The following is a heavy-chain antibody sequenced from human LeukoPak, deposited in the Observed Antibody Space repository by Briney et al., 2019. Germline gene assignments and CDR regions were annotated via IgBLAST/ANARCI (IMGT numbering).Heavy chain of an antibody. V-gene: IGHV3-30*18. CDR2: ISYDGSNK. CDR3: AKDRQWELSGTGYFDY. J-gene: IGHJ4*02. D-gene: IGHD1-26*01. CDR1: GFTFSSYW. Sequence: GGSLRLSCAASGFTFSSYWMGWVRPAPGKGLEGVAVISYDGSNKYYADSVKGRFTISRDNSKNTLYLQMNSLRAEDAAVYYCAKDRQWELSGTGYFDYWGQGTLVTVSS.